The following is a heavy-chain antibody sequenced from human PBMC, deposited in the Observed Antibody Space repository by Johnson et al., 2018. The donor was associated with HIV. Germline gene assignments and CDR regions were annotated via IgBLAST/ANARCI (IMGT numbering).Heavy chain of an antibody. CDR2: INWNGGRT. D-gene: IGHD6-19*01. Sequence: QVQLVESGGGLVKPGGSLRLSCAASGFTFSDYYMSWIRQAPGKGLEWVSGINWNGGRTGDADSVKGRFTISRDNAKNSLYLHMNSLRAEDTAVYYCARAPSPQTMAGTTDAFDIWGQGIMVSVSS. V-gene: IGHV3-11*06. CDR1: GFTFSDYY. J-gene: IGHJ3*02. CDR3: ARAPSPQTMAGTTDAFDI.